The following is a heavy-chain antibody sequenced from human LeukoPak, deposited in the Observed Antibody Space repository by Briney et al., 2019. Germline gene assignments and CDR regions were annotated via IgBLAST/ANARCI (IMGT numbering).Heavy chain of an antibody. CDR3: ARTKGDCSSTSCYDFSDY. CDR2: IKQDGTEK. CDR1: GFSFTTYW. Sequence: GGSLRLSCAASGFSFTTYWMSWVRQAPGKGLEWVANIKQDGTEKYYVDSVKGRFTISRDNAKNSLYLQMNSLRAEDTAVYYCARTKGDCSSTSCYDFSDYWGQGTLVTVSS. D-gene: IGHD2-2*01. J-gene: IGHJ4*02. V-gene: IGHV3-7*01.